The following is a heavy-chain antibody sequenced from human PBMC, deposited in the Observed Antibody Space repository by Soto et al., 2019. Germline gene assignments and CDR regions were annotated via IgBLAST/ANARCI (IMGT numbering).Heavy chain of an antibody. D-gene: IGHD3-10*01. CDR3: ASRGKQPGPMNALDI. V-gene: IGHV5-51*01. Sequence: EVQLVQSGAEVKKPGESLEISCKGSGYRFTNHLIGWVRQMPGKGLEWMGIIFPDDSDTRYSPSFQGQVTFSADKSISTAFLKWSSLKASDTAMYYCASRGKQPGPMNALDIGGQWTMVTVSS. J-gene: IGHJ3*02. CDR2: IFPDDSDT. CDR1: GYRFTNHL.